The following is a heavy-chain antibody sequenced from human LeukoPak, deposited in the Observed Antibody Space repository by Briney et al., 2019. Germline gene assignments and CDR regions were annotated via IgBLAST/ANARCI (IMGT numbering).Heavy chain of an antibody. CDR2: ISGSGGST. J-gene: IGHJ4*02. CDR3: ARFNEYGDYLFDY. D-gene: IGHD4-17*01. CDR1: GFTFSSYA. Sequence: PGGSLRLSCAASGFTFSSYAMSWVRQAPGKGLEGGSAISGSGGSTYYADSVKGRFTISRDNSKHTLYLQMTGLRAEDTAVYYCARFNEYGDYLFDYWGQGPLVTVSS. V-gene: IGHV3-23*01.